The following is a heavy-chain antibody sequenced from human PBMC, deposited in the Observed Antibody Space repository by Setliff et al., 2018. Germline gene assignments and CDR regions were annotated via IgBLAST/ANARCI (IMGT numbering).Heavy chain of an antibody. V-gene: IGHV3-48*04. D-gene: IGHD6-19*01. CDR1: GFTFSSYR. J-gene: IGHJ6*02. CDR3: ARAYSSGWPVYYYYYYGMDV. Sequence: LRLSCAASGFTFSSYRMNWVRQAPGKGLEWVSYISSSSSTIYYADSVKGRFTISRDNAKNSLYLQMNSLRAEDTAVYYCARAYSSGWPVYYYYYYGMDVWGQGTTVTVSS. CDR2: ISSSSSTI.